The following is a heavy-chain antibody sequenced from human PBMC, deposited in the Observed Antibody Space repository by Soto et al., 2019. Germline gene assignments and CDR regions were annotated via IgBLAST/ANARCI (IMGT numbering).Heavy chain of an antibody. V-gene: IGHV1-3*01. J-gene: IGHJ4*02. Sequence: QVQLVQSGAEIKKPGASVKLSCKASGITYNTYAIHWVRQAPGQGLEWMGWINAGNGDTRYSQNFQGRVTLTRDTSASTVYMDLDSLKSGDTGVYYYARAISGYVTWGQGTLVTVSS. CDR3: ARAISGYVT. D-gene: IGHD5-12*01. CDR1: GITYNTYA. CDR2: INAGNGDT.